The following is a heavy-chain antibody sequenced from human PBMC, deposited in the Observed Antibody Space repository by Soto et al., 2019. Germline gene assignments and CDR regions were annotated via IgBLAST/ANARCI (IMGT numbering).Heavy chain of an antibody. Sequence: SETLSLTCTVSGDSISNKNYHWGWTRQPPGKGLEWIGTVYSNGHTYYNPSLKSRLAMAVDTSKNQFSLSLISVTAADTAVYFCASLTSGRPGDSWGQGTLVTVYS. J-gene: IGHJ4*02. CDR1: GDSISNKNYH. V-gene: IGHV4-39*01. D-gene: IGHD5-12*01. CDR2: VYSNGHT. CDR3: ASLTSGRPGDS.